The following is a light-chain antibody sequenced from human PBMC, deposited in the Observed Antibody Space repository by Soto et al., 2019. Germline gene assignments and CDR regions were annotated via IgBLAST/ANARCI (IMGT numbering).Light chain of an antibody. Sequence: EIVVTQSPATLSLSPGERATLSCRASQSVSINLAWYQQKPGQAPRLLIYDASTRATGIPARFSGSGSGTEFTLTISSLQSKDFAVYYCQQYNNWHPLTFGGGTKVDIK. V-gene: IGKV3D-15*01. CDR2: DAS. CDR1: QSVSIN. J-gene: IGKJ4*01. CDR3: QQYNNWHPLT.